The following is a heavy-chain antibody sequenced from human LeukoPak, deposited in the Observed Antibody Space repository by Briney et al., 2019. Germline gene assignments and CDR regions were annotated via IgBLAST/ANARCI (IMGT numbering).Heavy chain of an antibody. CDR3: AREDYYSSSGYLIDY. D-gene: IGHD3-22*01. CDR1: GFTFSTYW. Sequence: GGSLRLSCAASGFTFSTYWMHWVRQTPGKGLVWVSRISSDGSSTSYADPVKGRFTISRDNAKNTLYLQVNSLRAEDTAVYYCAREDYYSSSGYLIDYWGQGTLVTVSS. V-gene: IGHV3-74*01. CDR2: ISSDGSST. J-gene: IGHJ4*02.